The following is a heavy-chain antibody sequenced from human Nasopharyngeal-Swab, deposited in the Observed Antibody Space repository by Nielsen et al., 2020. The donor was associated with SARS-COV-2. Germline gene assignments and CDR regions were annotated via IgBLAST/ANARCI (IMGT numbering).Heavy chain of an antibody. Sequence: GESLKISCAASGFTFSGYAMHWVRQAPGKGLEWVAVISYDGSNKYYADSVKGRFTISRDNSKNTLYLQMNSLRAEDTAVYYCATGAFDIWGQGTMVTVSS. CDR1: GFTFSGYA. CDR3: ATGAFDI. CDR2: ISYDGSNK. J-gene: IGHJ3*02. V-gene: IGHV3-30-3*01.